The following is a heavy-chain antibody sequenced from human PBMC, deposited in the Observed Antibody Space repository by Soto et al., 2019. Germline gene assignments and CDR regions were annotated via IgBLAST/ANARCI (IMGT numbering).Heavy chain of an antibody. CDR3: ARVVPAAIRAYYYYGMDL. V-gene: IGHV1-69*13. CDR2: IIPIFGTA. Sequence: SVKVSCKASGGTFSSYAISWFRQAPGQGLEWMGGIIPIFGTANYAQKFQGRVTITADESTSTAYMELSSLRSEDTAVYYCARVVPAAIRAYYYYGMDLWGQGTKVTVSS. J-gene: IGHJ6*02. CDR1: GGTFSSYA. D-gene: IGHD2-2*01.